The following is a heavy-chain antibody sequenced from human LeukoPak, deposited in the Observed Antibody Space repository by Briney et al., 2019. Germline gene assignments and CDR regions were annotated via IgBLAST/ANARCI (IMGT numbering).Heavy chain of an antibody. CDR2: ISAYNGNT. CDR3: ARDSRGDYYDSSGSNRIVY. J-gene: IGHJ4*02. CDR1: GYTFTSYG. D-gene: IGHD3-22*01. Sequence: ASVNVSFKASGYTFTSYGISWVRQAPGQGLEWMGWISAYNGNTNYAQKLQGRVTMTTDTSTSTAYMELRSLRSDDTAVYYCARDSRGDYYDSSGSNRIVYWGQGTLVTVSS. V-gene: IGHV1-18*01.